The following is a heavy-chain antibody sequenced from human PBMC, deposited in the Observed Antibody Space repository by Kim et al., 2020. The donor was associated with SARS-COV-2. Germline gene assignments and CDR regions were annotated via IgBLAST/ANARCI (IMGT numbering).Heavy chain of an antibody. CDR1: GFIFSDYG. D-gene: IGHD3-16*01. V-gene: IGHV3-33*01. CDR2: LWFDESNE. Sequence: GGSLRLSCAASGFIFSDYGMHWVRQPPGKGLEWVAVLWFDESNESYADSVKGRFTISRDISKNTLYLQMNSLRADDTAIYYCARELGDNWFDPWGQGTLVTAPS. J-gene: IGHJ5*02. CDR3: ARELGDNWFDP.